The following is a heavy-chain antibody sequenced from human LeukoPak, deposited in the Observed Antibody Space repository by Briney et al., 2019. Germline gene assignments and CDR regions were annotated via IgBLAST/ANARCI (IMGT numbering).Heavy chain of an antibody. Sequence: GGSLRLSCAASGFTFSSYSMNWVRQAPGKGLEWVSSISSSSSYIYYADSVKGRFTISRDNAKNSLYLQMNSLRAEDAAVYYCARDPHDSSGYYYVFDIWGQGTMVTVSS. CDR2: ISSSSSYI. D-gene: IGHD3-22*01. CDR3: ARDPHDSSGYYYVFDI. V-gene: IGHV3-21*01. J-gene: IGHJ3*02. CDR1: GFTFSSYS.